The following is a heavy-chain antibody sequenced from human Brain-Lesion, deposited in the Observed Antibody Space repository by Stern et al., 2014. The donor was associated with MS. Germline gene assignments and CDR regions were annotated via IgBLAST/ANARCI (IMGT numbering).Heavy chain of an antibody. J-gene: IGHJ4*02. CDR1: GGSISSSNW. CDR3: ARFPASRPHVFDS. Sequence: QVQLVESGPGLVKPSGTLSLTCAVSGGSISSSNWWSWVRQSPGKGLEWIGESDHSGSTIYNPSLKSRVTVSVDKSQNRFSLNRRSVPAADTAVYFCARFPASRPHVFDSWGQGTLVTVAS. V-gene: IGHV4-4*02. CDR2: SDHSGST. D-gene: IGHD6-13*01.